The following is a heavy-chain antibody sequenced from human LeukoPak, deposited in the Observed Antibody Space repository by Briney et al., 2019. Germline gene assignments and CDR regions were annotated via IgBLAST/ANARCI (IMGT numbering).Heavy chain of an antibody. D-gene: IGHD4-17*01. Sequence: PGGSLRLSCAASGFTFDDYAMHWVRQAPGKGLEWVSGISWNSGRIGFADSVKGRFTISRDNAKNSLYLQMNSLRAEDTAVYYCARDGGERRLRSYFDYWGQGTLVTVSS. J-gene: IGHJ4*02. CDR2: ISWNSGRI. V-gene: IGHV3-9*01. CDR3: ARDGGERRLRSYFDY. CDR1: GFTFDDYA.